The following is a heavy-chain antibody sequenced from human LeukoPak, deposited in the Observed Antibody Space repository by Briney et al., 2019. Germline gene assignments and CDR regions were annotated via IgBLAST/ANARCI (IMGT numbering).Heavy chain of an antibody. J-gene: IGHJ4*02. CDR1: GFTFSSYG. CDR3: AKLAGGSCSGSSCPDFDS. V-gene: IGHV3-23*01. D-gene: IGHD2-15*01. Sequence: PGGSLRLSCAASGFTFSSYGMNWVRQAPGKGLQWVSCVSGSGGSTHNADSVKGRFTISRDNSKNTLYLQMNSLRVEDTAVYYCAKLAGGSCSGSSCPDFDSWGQGTLVTVSS. CDR2: VSGSGGST.